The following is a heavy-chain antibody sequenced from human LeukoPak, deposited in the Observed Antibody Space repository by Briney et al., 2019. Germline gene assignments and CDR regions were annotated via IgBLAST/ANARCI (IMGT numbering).Heavy chain of an antibody. J-gene: IGHJ4*02. CDR1: GYTFTGYY. Sequence: ASVKVSCKASGYTFTGYYMHWMRQAPGQGLEWMGWINPNSGGTNYAQKFQGRVTMTRDTSISTAYMELSRLRSDDTAVYYCARVPNYYDSSGYYAYWGQGTLVTVSS. CDR2: INPNSGGT. V-gene: IGHV1-2*02. CDR3: ARVPNYYDSSGYYAY. D-gene: IGHD3-22*01.